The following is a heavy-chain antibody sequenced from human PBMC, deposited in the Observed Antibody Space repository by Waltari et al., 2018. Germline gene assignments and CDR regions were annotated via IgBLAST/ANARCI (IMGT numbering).Heavy chain of an antibody. D-gene: IGHD6-19*01. CDR1: GGTFSSYA. Sequence: QVQLVQSGAEVKKPGSSVKVSCKASGGTFSSYAISWVRQAPGQGLEWKGGIIPIFGTANYGHKFQGRVTITAYESTSTAYMELSSLISEDTAVYDCARAVGGSGWSYFDYWGQGTLVTVSS. V-gene: IGHV1-69*13. CDR3: ARAVGGSGWSYFDY. J-gene: IGHJ4*02. CDR2: IIPIFGTA.